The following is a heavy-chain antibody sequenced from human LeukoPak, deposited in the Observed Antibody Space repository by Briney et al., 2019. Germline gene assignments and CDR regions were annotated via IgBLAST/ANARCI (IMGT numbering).Heavy chain of an antibody. V-gene: IGHV4-59*01. CDR3: ARDVGELGFDY. CDR1: VGSISSYY. CDR2: IYYSGST. Sequence: SETLSLTCTVSVGSISSYYWSWVRQPPGKGLEWIGYIYYSGSTNYNPSLKSRVTISVDTSKNQFSLKLSSVTAADTAVYYCARDVGELGFDYWGQGTLVTVSS. D-gene: IGHD1-26*01. J-gene: IGHJ4*02.